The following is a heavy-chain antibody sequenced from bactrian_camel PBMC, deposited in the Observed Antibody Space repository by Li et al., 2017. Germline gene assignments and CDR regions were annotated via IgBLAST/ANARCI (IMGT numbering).Heavy chain of an antibody. Sequence: VQLVESGGGSVQTGGSLRLSCAASGYTNCMGWFRQAPGKEREGVAGIAADAVSTLYADSVKGRFTISRDNVKNTLYLQMNNLNREDTARYYCDADHVLDRGYRLRCGWTQGTQVTVS. D-gene: IGHD1*01. V-gene: IGHV3-3*01. J-gene: IGHJ4*01. CDR2: IAADAVST. CDR1: GYTNC.